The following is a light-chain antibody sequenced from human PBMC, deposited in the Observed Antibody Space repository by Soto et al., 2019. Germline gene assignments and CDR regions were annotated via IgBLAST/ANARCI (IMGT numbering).Light chain of an antibody. V-gene: IGLV2-14*03. CDR1: TNDVDDYKY. CDR2: DVS. Sequence: QSALTQPASVSGSRGQSITISCSGTTNDVDDYKYFSWYQQHPGKAPTLLIFDVSHRPSRASNRFSGSKSANTASLTISGLQAEDEADYYCNAYTKNNSQVFGGGTKVTV. J-gene: IGLJ3*02. CDR3: NAYTKNNSQV.